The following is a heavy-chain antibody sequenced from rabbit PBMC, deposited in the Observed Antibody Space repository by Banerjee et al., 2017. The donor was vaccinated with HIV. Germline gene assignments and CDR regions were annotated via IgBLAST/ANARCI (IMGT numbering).Heavy chain of an antibody. CDR3: VRGSISGTDYNL. CDR1: GFDFSTYG. J-gene: IGHJ4*01. CDR2: ITYGGSA. Sequence: QEQLVESGGGLVQPGGSLKLSCKASGFDFSTYGVNWVRQAPGKGLEWIGYITYGGSASSASGVKARPPISRHNAQNTLYLQLNSLTAADTATYFCVRGSISGTDYNLWGQGTLVTVS. V-gene: IGHV1S47*01. D-gene: IGHD1-1*01.